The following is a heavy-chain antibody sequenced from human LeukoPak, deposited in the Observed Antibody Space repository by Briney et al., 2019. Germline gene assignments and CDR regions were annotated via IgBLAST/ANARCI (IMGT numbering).Heavy chain of an antibody. J-gene: IGHJ4*02. V-gene: IGHV4-30-2*01. Sequence: PSETLSLTCTVSGGSISSGGYYWSWIRQPPGKGLEWIGYIYHSGSTYYNPSLKSRVTISVDRSKNQFSLKLSSVTAADTAVYYCARGGSGSSDYWGQGTLVTVSS. D-gene: IGHD1-26*01. CDR2: IYHSGST. CDR3: ARGGSGSSDY. CDR1: GGSISSGGYY.